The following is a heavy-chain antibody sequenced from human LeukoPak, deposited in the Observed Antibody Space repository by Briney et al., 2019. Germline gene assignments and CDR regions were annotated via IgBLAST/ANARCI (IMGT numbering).Heavy chain of an antibody. CDR2: IYYSGST. V-gene: IGHV4-39*01. D-gene: IGHD3-22*01. J-gene: IGHJ4*02. Sequence: SETLSLTCTVSGGSISSSSYYWGWIRQPPGKGLEWIGSIYYSGSTYYNPSLKSRVTISVDTSKNQFSLKLSSVTAADTAVYYCARSYDSSGYYYGYYVPPFDYWGQGTLVTVSS. CDR3: ARSYDSSGYYYGYYVPPFDY. CDR1: GGSISSSSYY.